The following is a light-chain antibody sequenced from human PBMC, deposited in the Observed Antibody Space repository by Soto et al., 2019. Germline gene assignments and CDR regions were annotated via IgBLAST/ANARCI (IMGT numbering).Light chain of an antibody. Sequence: QSVLTQPPSVSGAPGQRVTISCTGSSSNIGAGYDVHWYQQLPGTAPKLLIYGNSNRPSGVPDRFSGSKSGNSASLAITGLQAEDEADYYCQSYDSSLHVVFGGGTKLTVL. CDR3: QSYDSSLHVV. J-gene: IGLJ2*01. V-gene: IGLV1-40*01. CDR1: SSNIGAGYD. CDR2: GNS.